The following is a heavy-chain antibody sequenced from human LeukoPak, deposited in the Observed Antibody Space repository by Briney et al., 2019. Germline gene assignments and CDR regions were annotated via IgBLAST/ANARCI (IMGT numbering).Heavy chain of an antibody. Sequence: EASVKVSCKASGGTFSSYAISWVRQAPGQGLEWMGRIIPIFGTANYAQKFQGRVTITTDESTSTAYMEMSSLRSEDTVVYYCARGPGYCSGGSCYSGLAEYIQHWGQGTLGTVSS. V-gene: IGHV1-69*05. J-gene: IGHJ1*01. CDR3: ARGPGYCSGGSCYSGLAEYIQH. CDR2: IIPIFGTA. D-gene: IGHD2-15*01. CDR1: GGTFSSYA.